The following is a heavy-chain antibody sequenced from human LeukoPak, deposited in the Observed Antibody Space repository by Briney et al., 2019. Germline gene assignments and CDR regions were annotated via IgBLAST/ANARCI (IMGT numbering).Heavy chain of an antibody. D-gene: IGHD6-6*01. V-gene: IGHV3-43*02. CDR2: ISGDGGST. CDR1: GFTFGNYA. Sequence: GGSLRLSCAASGFTFGNYAMHWIRQAPGKGLEWVSFISGDGGSTYYADSVKGRFTISRDNSKNSLCLQMNSLRTDDSAFYYCVRDSRPPFWGQGTLVTVTS. J-gene: IGHJ4*02. CDR3: VRDSRPPF.